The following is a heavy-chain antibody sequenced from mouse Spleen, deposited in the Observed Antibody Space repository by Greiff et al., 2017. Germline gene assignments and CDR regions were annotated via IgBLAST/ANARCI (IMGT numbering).Heavy chain of an antibody. Sequence: VQLQQSGPELVKPGASVKISCKASGYTFTDYYMNWVKQSHGKSLEWIGDINPNNGGTSYNQKFKGKATLTVDKSSSPAYMQLRSLTSEDSAVYYCAILNYDYYCDFLGQGATRPGSS. V-gene: IGHV1-26*01. CDR1: GYTFTDYY. J-gene: IGHJ2*01. D-gene: IGHD2-4*01. CDR3: AILNYDYYCDF. CDR2: INPNNGGT.